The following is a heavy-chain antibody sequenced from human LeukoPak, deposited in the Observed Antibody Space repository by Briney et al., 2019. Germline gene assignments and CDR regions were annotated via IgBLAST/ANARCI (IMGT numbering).Heavy chain of an antibody. J-gene: IGHJ4*02. D-gene: IGHD2-2*01. CDR1: GYTFISYG. CDR3: AKMGVRTLLTDIVVGPTANDYLES. Sequence: GASVKVSCKASGYTFISYGIAWVRQAPGQGLEWMGWVGPYSQNTNYIEKIQGRVTMTTDTSANTAYMELRSLRSDDTAVYYCAKMGVRTLLTDIVVGPTANDYLESWGQGTLVTVSS. V-gene: IGHV1-18*01. CDR2: VGPYSQNT.